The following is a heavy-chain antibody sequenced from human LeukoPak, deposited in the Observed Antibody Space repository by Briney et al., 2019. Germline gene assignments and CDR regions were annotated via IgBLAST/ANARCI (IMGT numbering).Heavy chain of an antibody. CDR1: GGSISSYY. V-gene: IGHV4-59*01. J-gene: IGHJ4*02. CDR3: ARGEYSSSSNFDY. D-gene: IGHD6-6*01. CDR2: IYYSGST. Sequence: SETLSLTCTVPGGSISSYYWSWIRQPPGKGLEWIGYIYYSGSTNYNPSLKSRVTISVDTSKNQFSLKLSSVTAADTAVYYCARGEYSSSSNFDYWGQGTLVTVSS.